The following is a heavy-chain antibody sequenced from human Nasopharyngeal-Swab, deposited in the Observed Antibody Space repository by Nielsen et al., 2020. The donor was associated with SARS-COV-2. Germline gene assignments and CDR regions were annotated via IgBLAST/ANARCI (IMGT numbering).Heavy chain of an antibody. Sequence: WIRQPPGKALEWLAHIFSNDEKSYSTSLKSRVTISKDTSKSQVVLTMTNMDPVDTATYSCARTLLAAGGYYYYGMDVWSQGTTVTVSS. CDR3: ARTLLAAGGYYYYGMDV. J-gene: IGHJ6*02. D-gene: IGHD6-13*01. V-gene: IGHV2-26*01. CDR2: IFSNDEK.